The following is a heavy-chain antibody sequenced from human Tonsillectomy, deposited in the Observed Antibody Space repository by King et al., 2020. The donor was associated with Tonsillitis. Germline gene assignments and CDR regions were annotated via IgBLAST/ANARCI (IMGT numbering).Heavy chain of an antibody. D-gene: IGHD3-3*01. J-gene: IGHJ5*02. CDR3: ARGDDFWRNKEWWFDP. CDR2: IGYDGGNK. V-gene: IGHV3-33*01. CDR1: GFTFSNYD. Sequence: VQLVESGGGVVQPGRSLRLSCAASGFTFSNYDMHWVRQAPGKGLEWVAVIGYDGGNKYHADSVKGRFTISRDNSKNTLYLQMNSLRADDTAVYYCARGDDFWRNKEWWFDPWGQGTLVTVSS.